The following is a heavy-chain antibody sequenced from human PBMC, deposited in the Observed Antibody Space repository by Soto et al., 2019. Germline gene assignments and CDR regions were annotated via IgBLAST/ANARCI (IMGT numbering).Heavy chain of an antibody. D-gene: IGHD2-2*01. V-gene: IGHV3-23*01. CDR1: GFTFSSYA. Sequence: GGSLRLSCAASGFTFSSYAMSWVRQAPGKGLEWVSAISGSGGSTYYADSVKGRFTISRDNSKNTLYLQMNSLRAEDTAAYYCAKALRRRTMPAPGWGQGSLVTVSS. CDR3: AKALRRRTMPAPG. J-gene: IGHJ4*02. CDR2: ISGSGGST.